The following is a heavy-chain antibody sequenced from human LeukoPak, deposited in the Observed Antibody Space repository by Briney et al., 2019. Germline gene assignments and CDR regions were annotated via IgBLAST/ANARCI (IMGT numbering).Heavy chain of an antibody. CDR1: GYTFTVYY. V-gene: IGHV1-2*02. D-gene: IGHD5-18*01. CDR2: INPNSGGT. J-gene: IGHJ5*02. Sequence: AAVKVSCKASGYTFTVYYMHWVRQAPGQGLEWMGWINPNSGGTNYAQKFQGRVTMTRDTSISPAYIDLSRLTSDDTAVYYCARENVDTAMGAWFHPWGQGTLVTVSS. CDR3: ARENVDTAMGAWFHP.